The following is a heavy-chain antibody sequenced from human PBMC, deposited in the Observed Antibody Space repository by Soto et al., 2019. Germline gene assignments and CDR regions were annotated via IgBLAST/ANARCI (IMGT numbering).Heavy chain of an antibody. CDR1: GGSISSGGYY. J-gene: IGHJ5*02. Sequence: QVQLQESGPGLVKPSQTLSLTCTVSGGSISSGGYYWSWIRQHPGKGLEWIGYIYYSGSTYYNPSLKSRVTRSVDTSKNQFSLKLSSVTAAATAVYYCAREEGGGYDHRWFDPWGQGTLVTVSS. D-gene: IGHD5-12*01. CDR2: IYYSGST. V-gene: IGHV4-31*03. CDR3: AREEGGGYDHRWFDP.